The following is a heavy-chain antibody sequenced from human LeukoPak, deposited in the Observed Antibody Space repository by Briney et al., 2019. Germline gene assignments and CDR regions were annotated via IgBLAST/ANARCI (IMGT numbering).Heavy chain of an antibody. V-gene: IGHV1-69*06. CDR3: ASATLRCSGGSCYEMDV. J-gene: IGHJ6*04. CDR1: GGTFSSYA. Sequence: SVKVSCKASGGTFSSYAISWVRQAPGQGLEWMGGIIPLFGTANYAQKFQGRVTITADKSTSTAYMELRSLRSEDTAVFYCASATLRCSGGSCYEMDVWGKGTTVTVSS. D-gene: IGHD2-15*01. CDR2: IIPLFGTA.